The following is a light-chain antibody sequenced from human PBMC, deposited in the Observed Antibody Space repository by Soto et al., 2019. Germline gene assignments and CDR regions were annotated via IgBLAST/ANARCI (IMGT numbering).Light chain of an antibody. CDR1: SSNIGAGYD. CDR2: GNS. CDR3: QSYDSRLSGWV. V-gene: IGLV1-40*01. J-gene: IGLJ3*02. Sequence: QSVLTQPPSVSGAPGQRVTIYCTGSSSNIGAGYDVHWYQQLPGTAPKLLIYGNSNRPSGVPDRHSGSKSGTSASLSITGLRAEDEADYYCQSYDSRLSGWVFGGGTKVTVL.